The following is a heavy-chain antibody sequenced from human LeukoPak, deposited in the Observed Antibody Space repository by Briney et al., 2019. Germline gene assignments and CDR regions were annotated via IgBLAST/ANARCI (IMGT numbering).Heavy chain of an antibody. Sequence: GASVKVSCKASGYTFTGYYMHWVRQAPGQGLEWMGWINPNSGGTNYAQKFQGRVTMTTDTSTSTAYMELRSLRSDDTAVYYCARDLVHHRLLATVYNWFDPWGQGTLVTVSS. CDR1: GYTFTGYY. CDR2: INPNSGGT. D-gene: IGHD3-3*02. J-gene: IGHJ5*02. CDR3: ARDLVHHRLLATVYNWFDP. V-gene: IGHV1-2*02.